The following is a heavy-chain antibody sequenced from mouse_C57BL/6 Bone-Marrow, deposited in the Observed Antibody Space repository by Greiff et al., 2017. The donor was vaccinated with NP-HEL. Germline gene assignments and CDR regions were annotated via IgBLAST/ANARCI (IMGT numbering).Heavy chain of an antibody. CDR2: IRSKSNNYAT. V-gene: IGHV10-1*01. J-gene: IGHJ3*01. Sequence: EVKLVESGGGLVQPKGSLKLSCAASGFSFNTYAMNWVRQAPGKGLEWVARIRSKSNNYATYYADSVKDRFTISRDDSKSMLYLQMNNLKTEDTAMYYCVGHGGAYWGQGTLVTVSA. CDR1: GFSFNTYA. CDR3: VGHGGAY.